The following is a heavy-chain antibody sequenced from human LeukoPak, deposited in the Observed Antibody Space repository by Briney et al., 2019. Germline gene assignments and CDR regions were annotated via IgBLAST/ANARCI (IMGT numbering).Heavy chain of an antibody. CDR1: GFTFDEHD. CDR2: ISKDGGNK. J-gene: IGHJ4*02. Sequence: GGSLRLSCAASGFTFDEHDMHWVRQVPGKGLEWVCLISKDGGNKHYADSVKGRFSISRDNNRNSLPLQMNSLRSEDTALYFCAKRSGSPPNFDYWGQGALVTVSS. D-gene: IGHD1-1*01. V-gene: IGHV3-43*02. CDR3: AKRSGSPPNFDY.